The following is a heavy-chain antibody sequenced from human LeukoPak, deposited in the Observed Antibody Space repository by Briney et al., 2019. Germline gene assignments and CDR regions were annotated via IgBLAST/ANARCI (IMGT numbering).Heavy chain of an antibody. CDR3: ARGSSSGQTDFDY. V-gene: IGHV3-21*01. Sequence: GGSLRLSCAASGFTFSSYSMNWVRQAPGKGLEWVSSISSSGSYIYYADSVKGRFTISRDNAKNSLYLQMNSLRAEDTAVYYCARGSSSGQTDFDYWGQGTLVTVSS. CDR1: GFTFSSYS. CDR2: ISSSGSYI. J-gene: IGHJ4*02. D-gene: IGHD6-19*01.